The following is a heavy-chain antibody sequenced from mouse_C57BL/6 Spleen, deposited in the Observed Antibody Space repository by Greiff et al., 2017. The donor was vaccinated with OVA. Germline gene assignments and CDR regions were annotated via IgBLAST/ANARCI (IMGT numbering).Heavy chain of an antibody. CDR2: IYPRSGNT. CDR1: GYTFTSYG. V-gene: IGHV1-81*01. D-gene: IGHD2-1*01. J-gene: IGHJ4*01. CDR3: AREEGNGYYAMDY. Sequence: QVQLKQSGAELARPGASVKLSCKASGYTFTSYGISWVKQRTGQGLEWIGEIYPRSGNTYYNEKFKGKATLTADKSSSTAYMELRSLTSEDSAVYFCAREEGNGYYAMDYWGQGTSVTVSS.